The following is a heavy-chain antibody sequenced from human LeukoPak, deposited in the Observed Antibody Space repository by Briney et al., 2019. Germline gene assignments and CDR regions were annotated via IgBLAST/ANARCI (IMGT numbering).Heavy chain of an antibody. CDR1: GYTFTGYY. D-gene: IGHD5-18*01. CDR3: ARDLSPSSYANFDY. Sequence: GASVKVSCKASGYTFTGYYMHWVRQAPGQGLEWMGWINPNSGGTNYAQKFQGRVTMTRDTSISTAYMELSRLRSDDTAVYYCARDLSPSSYANFDYWGQGTLVTVSS. J-gene: IGHJ4*02. V-gene: IGHV1-2*02. CDR2: INPNSGGT.